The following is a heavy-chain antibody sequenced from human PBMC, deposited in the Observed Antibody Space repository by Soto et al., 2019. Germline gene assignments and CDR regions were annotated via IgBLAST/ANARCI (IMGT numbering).Heavy chain of an antibody. V-gene: IGHV3-21*01. Sequence: GGSLRLSCAASGFTFSSYSMNWVRQAPGKGLEWVSSISSSSSYIYYADSVKGRFTISRDNARNSLYLQMNSLRAEDTAVYYCARGHSSGWSPFEDWGQGTLVTVSS. CDR1: GFTFSSYS. J-gene: IGHJ4*02. D-gene: IGHD6-19*01. CDR2: ISSSSSYI. CDR3: ARGHSSGWSPFED.